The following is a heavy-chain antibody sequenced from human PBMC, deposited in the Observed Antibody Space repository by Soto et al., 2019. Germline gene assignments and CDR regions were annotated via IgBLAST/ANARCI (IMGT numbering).Heavy chain of an antibody. CDR1: GFSFSSYG. J-gene: IGHJ2*01. V-gene: IGHV3-33*01. CDR2: ISYDGSTR. Sequence: QAQLVESGGGVVQPGRSLRLSGAASGFSFSSYGMSWVRRGPGKGLEWGATISYDGSTRLYGESMKDRFNISRDDSTNALFLQINSLTADDTAVFYCARGRGYTADGYFDLWGRGTLVTFSS. D-gene: IGHD3-3*01. CDR3: ARGRGYTADGYFDL.